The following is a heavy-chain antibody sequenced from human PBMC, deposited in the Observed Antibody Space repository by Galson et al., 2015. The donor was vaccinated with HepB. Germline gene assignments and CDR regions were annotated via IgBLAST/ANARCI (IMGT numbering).Heavy chain of an antibody. CDR1: GYTLTELS. CDR2: FDPEDGET. CDR3: ATDPRYCSTTGCYYYGMDV. Sequence: SVKVSCKVSGYTLTELSMHWVRQAPGKGLEWMGGFDPEDGETIYAQKFQGRVTMTEDTSTDTAYMELSSLRSEDTAVYYCATDPRYCSTTGCYYYGMDVWGQGTTATVSS. V-gene: IGHV1-24*01. J-gene: IGHJ6*02. D-gene: IGHD2-2*01.